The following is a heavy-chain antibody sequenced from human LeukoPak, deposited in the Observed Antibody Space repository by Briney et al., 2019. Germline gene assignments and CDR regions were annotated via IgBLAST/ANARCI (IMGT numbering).Heavy chain of an antibody. CDR1: GGSISSGGYY. CDR3: AREGGYGDYVYLQH. J-gene: IGHJ1*01. D-gene: IGHD4-17*01. V-gene: IGHV4-31*03. Sequence: PSETLSLTCTVSGGSISSGGYYWSCIRQHPGKGLECIGYIYYSGSTYYNPSLKSRVTISVDTSKNQFSLKLSSVTAADTAVYYCAREGGYGDYVYLQHWGQGTLVTVSS. CDR2: IYYSGST.